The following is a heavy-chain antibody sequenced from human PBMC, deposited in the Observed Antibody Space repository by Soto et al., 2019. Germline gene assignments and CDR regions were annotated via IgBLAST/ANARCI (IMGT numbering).Heavy chain of an antibody. CDR2: ISSSSSYI. V-gene: IGHV3-21*01. D-gene: IGHD3-22*01. CDR3: ARDYYDSSGRFDY. J-gene: IGHJ4*02. CDR1: GFTFSSYS. Sequence: EVQLVESGGGLVKPGGSLRLSCAASGFTFSSYSMNWVHQAPGKGLEWVSSISSSSSYIYYADSVKGRFTISRDNAKNSLYLQMNSLRAEDTAVYYCARDYYDSSGRFDYWGQGTLVTVSS.